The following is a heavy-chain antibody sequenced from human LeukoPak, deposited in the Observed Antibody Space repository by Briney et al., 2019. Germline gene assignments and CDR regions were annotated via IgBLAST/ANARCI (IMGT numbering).Heavy chain of an antibody. CDR2: IYYSGST. J-gene: IGHJ4*02. CDR3: ARHGPDTQDIVVVPAAIHNFDY. CDR1: GGSISSYY. Sequence: SETLSLTCTVSGGSISSYYWSWIRQPPGKGLEWIGYIYYSGSTNYNPSLKSRVTISVDTSKNQFSLKLSSVTAADTAVYYCARHGPDTQDIVVVPAAIHNFDYWGQGTLVTVSS. V-gene: IGHV4-59*08. D-gene: IGHD2-2*02.